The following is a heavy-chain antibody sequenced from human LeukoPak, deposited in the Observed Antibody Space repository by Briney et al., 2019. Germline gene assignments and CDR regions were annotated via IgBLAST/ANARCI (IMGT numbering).Heavy chain of an antibody. J-gene: IGHJ6*03. V-gene: IGHV4-4*09. CDR3: ARSYYDFWSGYYRSNYYYYYMDV. CDR1: GGSISSYY. CDR2: IYTSGST. Sequence: PSETLSLTCTVSGGSISSYYWSWIRQPPGQGLEWIGYIYTSGSTNYNPSLKSRVTILVDTSKNQFSLKLSSATAADTAVYYCARSYYDFWSGYYRSNYYYYYMDVWGKGTTVTVSS. D-gene: IGHD3-3*01.